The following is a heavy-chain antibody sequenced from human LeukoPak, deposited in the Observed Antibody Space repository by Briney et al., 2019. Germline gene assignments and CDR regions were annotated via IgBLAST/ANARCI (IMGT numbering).Heavy chain of an antibody. CDR1: GYTFTTYG. CDR2: ISGYNADT. J-gene: IGHJ5*02. V-gene: IGHV1-18*01. D-gene: IGHD6-6*01. CDR3: ARESIAARTNWFDP. Sequence: ASVKVSCKASGYTFTTYGITWVRQAPGQGLEWMGWISGYNADTNYAQNLQGRISMTKDTSTSTAYMELRSLRSDDTAVYYCARESIAARTNWFDPWGQGTLVTVSS.